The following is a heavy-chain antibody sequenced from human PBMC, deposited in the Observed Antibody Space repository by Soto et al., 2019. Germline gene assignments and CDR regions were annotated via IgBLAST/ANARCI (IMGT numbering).Heavy chain of an antibody. J-gene: IGHJ5*02. V-gene: IGHV3-21*01. CDR2: ISSSSSYI. CDR1: VFTFSSYS. Sequence: GPLRLYCAAPVFTFSSYSMNWVRQAPGKGLEWVSSISSSSSYIYYADSVKGRFTISRDNAKNSLYLQMNSLRAEDTAVYYCAREALPYCSSTSCYLQGFDPWGQGTLVTVSS. CDR3: AREALPYCSSTSCYLQGFDP. D-gene: IGHD2-2*01.